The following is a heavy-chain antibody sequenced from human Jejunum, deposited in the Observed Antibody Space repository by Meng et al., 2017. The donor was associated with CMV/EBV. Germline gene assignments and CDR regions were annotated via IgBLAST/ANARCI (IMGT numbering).Heavy chain of an antibody. CDR2: ISHSGAT. CDR1: GVSLSSSYHY. CDR3: AKDVNPLNWFFDV. V-gene: IGHV4-39*07. J-gene: IGHJ2*01. Sequence: QVQVQGSGPGLVKPWETLSLSCTVSGVSLSSSYHYWAWVRQSPGKGLEWIGSISHSGATYYTPSLTSRLTMSVDTSKNQFSLKLSFVTAADTAVYYCAKDVNPLNWFFDVWGRGTLVTVSS. D-gene: IGHD1-14*01.